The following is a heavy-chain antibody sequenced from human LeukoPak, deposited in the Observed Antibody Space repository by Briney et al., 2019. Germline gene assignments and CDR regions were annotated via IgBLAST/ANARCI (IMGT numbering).Heavy chain of an antibody. J-gene: IGHJ4*02. V-gene: IGHV4-34*01. CDR1: GGSFSGYY. CDR2: INHSGST. CDR3: ARGRTTSLSYFDY. D-gene: IGHD1-1*01. Sequence: KPSETLSLTCAVYGGSFSGYYWSWTRQPPGKGLEWIGEINHSGSTNYNPSLKSRVTISVDTSKNQFSLKLSSVTAADTAVYYCARGRTTSLSYFDYWGQGTLVTVSS.